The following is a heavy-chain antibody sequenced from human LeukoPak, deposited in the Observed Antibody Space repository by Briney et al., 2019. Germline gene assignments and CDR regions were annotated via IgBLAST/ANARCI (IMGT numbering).Heavy chain of an antibody. CDR1: GGSISSYY. J-gene: IGHJ5*02. D-gene: IGHD2-2*01. V-gene: IGHV4-4*09. CDR2: IYTSGST. Sequence: SETLSLTCTVSGGSISSYYWGWIRQPPGKGLEWIGYIYTSGSTNYNPSLKSRVTISVDTSKNQFSLKLSSVTAADTAVYYCARQGSGVVPAAINLWGQGTLVTVSS. CDR3: ARQGSGVVPAAINL.